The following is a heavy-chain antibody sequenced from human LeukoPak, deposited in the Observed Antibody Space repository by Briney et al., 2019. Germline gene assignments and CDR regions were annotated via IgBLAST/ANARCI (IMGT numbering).Heavy chain of an antibody. CDR1: GGSISSYY. Sequence: KPSETLSLTCTVSGGSISSYYWAWIRQPPGKGLEWIGSIYYSGSTFYNPSLKSRVTIFVDTSKNQFSLKLSSVTAADTAVYYCARLASSGYYLDYWGQGTLVTVSS. J-gene: IGHJ4*02. V-gene: IGHV4-39*01. CDR3: ARLASSGYYLDY. CDR2: IYYSGST. D-gene: IGHD3-22*01.